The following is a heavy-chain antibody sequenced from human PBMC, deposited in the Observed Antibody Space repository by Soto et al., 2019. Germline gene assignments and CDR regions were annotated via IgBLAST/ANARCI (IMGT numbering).Heavy chain of an antibody. CDR2: IYYSGST. D-gene: IGHD2-2*01. J-gene: IGHJ6*02. CDR3: ARDGRVVPAATSGMDV. V-gene: IGHV4-30-4*01. Sequence: SETLSLTCTVSGGSISSGDYYWSWIRQPPGKGLEWIGYIYYSGSTYYNPSLKSRVTISVDTSKNQFSLKLSSVTAADTAVYYCARDGRVVPAATSGMDVWGQGTTVTVSS. CDR1: GGSISSGDYY.